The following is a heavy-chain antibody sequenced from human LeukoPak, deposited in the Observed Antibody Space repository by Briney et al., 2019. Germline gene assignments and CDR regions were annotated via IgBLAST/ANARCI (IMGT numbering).Heavy chain of an antibody. CDR3: ARTFGSLVSFHI. CDR2: VNPNRGNT. Sequence: ASVKVSCKASGYTFTSYDINWVGQATGQGLEWRGWVNPNRGNTGYAQKCQCRVSTTRNTSRSTAYMDLSSLRSEDTAVYYCARTFGSLVSFHIWGQETMVTVSP. J-gene: IGHJ3*02. CDR1: GYTFTSYD. V-gene: IGHV1-8*03. D-gene: IGHD2-15*01.